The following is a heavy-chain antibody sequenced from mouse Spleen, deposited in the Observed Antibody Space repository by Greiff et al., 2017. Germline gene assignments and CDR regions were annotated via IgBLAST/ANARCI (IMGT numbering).Heavy chain of an antibody. J-gene: IGHJ4*01. V-gene: IGHV2-6-1*01. CDR1: GFSLTSYG. CDR2: IWSDGST. Sequence: QVQLKESGPGLVAPSQSLSITCTISGFSLTSYGVHWVRQPPGKGLEWLVVIWSDGSTTYNSALKSRLSISKDNSKSQVFLKMNSLQTDDTAMYYCARHGYYDYDGGMDYWGQGTSVTVSS. CDR3: ARHGYYDYDGGMDY. D-gene: IGHD2-4*01.